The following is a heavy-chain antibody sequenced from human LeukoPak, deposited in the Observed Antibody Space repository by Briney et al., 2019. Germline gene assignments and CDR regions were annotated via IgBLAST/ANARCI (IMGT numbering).Heavy chain of an antibody. Sequence: SETLSLTCTVSGGSISSYYWSWIRQPPGKGLEWIGYIYYSGSTNYNPSLKSRVTISVDTSKNQFSLKLSSVTAADTAVYYCAREADYGDYRYRMGVWGQGTTVTVSS. D-gene: IGHD4-17*01. V-gene: IGHV4-59*01. J-gene: IGHJ6*02. CDR3: AREADYGDYRYRMGV. CDR1: GGSISSYY. CDR2: IYYSGST.